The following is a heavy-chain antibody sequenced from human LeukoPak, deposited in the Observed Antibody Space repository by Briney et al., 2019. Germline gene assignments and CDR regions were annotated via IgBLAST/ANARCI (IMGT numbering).Heavy chain of an antibody. J-gene: IGHJ5*02. CDR1: GASFSDRY. D-gene: IGHD1-1*01. CDR2: IDQSRST. CDR3: AASSQLGSYNWFDP. Sequence: SETLSLTCAVYGASFSDRYWTWIRQPPGKGLEWIGEIDQSRSTKCNPSLKGRVTISLDTSKNQFSLDLTSVTAADTAIHYCAASSQLGSYNWFDPWGQGTPVTVSS. V-gene: IGHV4-34*01.